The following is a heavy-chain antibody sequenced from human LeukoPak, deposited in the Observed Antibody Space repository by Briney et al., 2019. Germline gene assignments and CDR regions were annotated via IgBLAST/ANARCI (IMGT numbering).Heavy chain of an antibody. CDR1: GFTFSSYG. CDR3: AKDLSGWYSDAFDI. J-gene: IGHJ3*02. V-gene: IGHV3-30*02. CDR2: IRYDGSNK. Sequence: GGSLRLSCAASGFTFSSYGMHWVRQAPGKGLEWVAFIRYDGSNKYYADSVKGRFTISRDNSKNTLYLQMNSLRAEDTAVYYYAKDLSGWYSDAFDIWGQGTMVTVSS. D-gene: IGHD6-19*01.